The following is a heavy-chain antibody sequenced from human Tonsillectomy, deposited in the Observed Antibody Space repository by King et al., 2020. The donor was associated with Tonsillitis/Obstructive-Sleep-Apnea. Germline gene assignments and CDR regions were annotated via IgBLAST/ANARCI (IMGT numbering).Heavy chain of an antibody. Sequence: VQLVESGAEVKKPGESLRISCKGFGYSFTSYWIIWVRQVPGQGLEWMGSIDPSDSYTNYSPSFQGHVTISVDKSISTAYLQWSSLKASDTAIYFCARGYNYRGPFDYWGQGALVTVSS. D-gene: IGHD5-18*01. CDR2: IDPSDSYT. J-gene: IGHJ4*02. CDR3: ARGYNYRGPFDY. CDR1: GYSFTSYW. V-gene: IGHV5-10-1*03.